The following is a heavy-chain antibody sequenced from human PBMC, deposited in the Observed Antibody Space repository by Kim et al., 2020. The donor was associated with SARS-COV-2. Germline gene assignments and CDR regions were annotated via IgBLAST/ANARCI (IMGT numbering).Heavy chain of an antibody. CDR2: ISWNSGSI. CDR3: AKGAYYYDSSGHGLDY. J-gene: IGHJ4*02. D-gene: IGHD3-22*01. V-gene: IGHV3-9*01. Sequence: GGSLRLSCAASGFTFDDYAMHWVRQAPGKGLEWVSGISWNSGSIGYADSVKGRFTISRDNAKNSLYLQMNSLRAEDTALYYCAKGAYYYDSSGHGLDYWGQGTLVTVSS. CDR1: GFTFDDYA.